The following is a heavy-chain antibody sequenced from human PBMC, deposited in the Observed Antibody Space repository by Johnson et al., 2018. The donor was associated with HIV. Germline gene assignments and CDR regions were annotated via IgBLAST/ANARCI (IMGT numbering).Heavy chain of an antibody. Sequence: VQLVESGGGLIEPGGSLRLSCAASGFIFSNAWMTWVRQAPGKGLEWVGRIKGKTDGGTTDYAAPVKGRFTISRSESKNTLYLQMNSLKIEDTAVYYCATVVVITHDAFDIWGQGTMVTVSS. D-gene: IGHD3-22*01. CDR2: IKGKTDGGTT. CDR3: ATVVVITHDAFDI. CDR1: GFIFSNAW. V-gene: IGHV3-15*01. J-gene: IGHJ3*02.